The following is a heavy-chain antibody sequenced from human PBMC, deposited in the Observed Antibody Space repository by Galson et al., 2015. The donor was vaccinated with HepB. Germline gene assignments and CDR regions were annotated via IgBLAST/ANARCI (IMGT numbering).Heavy chain of an antibody. D-gene: IGHD2-15*01. Sequence: SVKVSCKASGYTFTSLGISWVRQAPGQGLEWMGWISAYNGNTNYAQNLQGRVSMTTDTSTSTAYMELRSLRSDDTAMYYCARGVVAATIHAFDIWGQGTMVTVSS. CDR3: ARGVVAATIHAFDI. J-gene: IGHJ3*02. V-gene: IGHV1-18*04. CDR1: GYTFTSLG. CDR2: ISAYNGNT.